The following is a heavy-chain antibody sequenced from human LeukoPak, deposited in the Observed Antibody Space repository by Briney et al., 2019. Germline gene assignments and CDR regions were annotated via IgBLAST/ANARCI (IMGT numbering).Heavy chain of an antibody. CDR2: ISDSGGST. D-gene: IGHD6-19*01. V-gene: IGHV3-23*01. Sequence: LRLSCAASGFTFSSYAMSWVRQAPGKGLEWVSTISDSGGSTYYADSVKGRFTISRDNSNHTLYLQMNNLRADDTPVYYCAKFYSSRWIYFDYWGQGTLVPVSS. J-gene: IGHJ4*02. CDR1: GFTFSSYA. CDR3: AKFYSSRWIYFDY.